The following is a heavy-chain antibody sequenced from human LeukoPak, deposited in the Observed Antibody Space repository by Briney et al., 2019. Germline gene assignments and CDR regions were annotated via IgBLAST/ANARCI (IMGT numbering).Heavy chain of an antibody. CDR3: ARVPATRYYFDY. CDR2: IYYNGSN. D-gene: IGHD2-15*01. Sequence: SETLSLTCTVSGGSISSYYWSWIRQPPGKGLEWIGYIYYNGSNNYNPSLKSRVTISVATSKNQFSLKLSSVTAADTAVYYCARVPATRYYFDYWGQGTLVTVSS. J-gene: IGHJ4*02. V-gene: IGHV4-59*01. CDR1: GGSISSYY.